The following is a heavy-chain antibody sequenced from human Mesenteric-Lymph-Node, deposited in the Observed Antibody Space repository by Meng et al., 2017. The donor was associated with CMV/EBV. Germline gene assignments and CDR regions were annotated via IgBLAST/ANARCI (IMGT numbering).Heavy chain of an antibody. V-gene: IGHV4-34*01. D-gene: IGHD3-9*01. CDR3: ARGDILTGSTENFDY. CDR1: GGSFSGYY. CDR2: INHSGST. J-gene: IGHJ4*02. Sequence: VYGGSFSGYYWSWIRQPPGKGLEWIGEINHSGSTNYNPSLKSRVTISVDTSKNQFSLKLSSVTAADTAVYYCARGDILTGSTENFDYWGQGTLVTVSS.